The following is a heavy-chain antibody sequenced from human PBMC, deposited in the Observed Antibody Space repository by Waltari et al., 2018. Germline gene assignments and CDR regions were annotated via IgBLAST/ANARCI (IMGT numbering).Heavy chain of an antibody. CDR2: IYSGGST. J-gene: IGHJ6*03. D-gene: IGHD6-25*01. CDR3: ARSESGWYMDV. Sequence: EVQLVESGGGLIQPGGSLRLSCAASGFTVSRHYMSWVRQAPGKGLEWVSVIYSGGSTYYADSVKGRFTISRDNSKNTLYLQMNSLRAEDTAVYYCARSESGWYMDVWGKGTTVTVSS. CDR1: GFTVSRHY. V-gene: IGHV3-53*01.